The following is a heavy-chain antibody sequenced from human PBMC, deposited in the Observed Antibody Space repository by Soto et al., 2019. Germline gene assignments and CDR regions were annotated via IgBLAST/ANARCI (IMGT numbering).Heavy chain of an antibody. V-gene: IGHV1-18*01. CDR2: ISAYNCHT. Sequence: SFKVSFKPSGYTFGHYCIGWVRQAPGQGLEWVGWISAYNCHTHHTRSIRGRITMSTKTSTSTAYMELRSLRPDDTAVSSCARGGQECRSTGSFYIYDGLDVWGQGTTVTVS. CDR1: GYTFGHYC. D-gene: IGHD2-2*01. J-gene: IGHJ6*02. CDR3: ARGGQECRSTGSFYIYDGLDV.